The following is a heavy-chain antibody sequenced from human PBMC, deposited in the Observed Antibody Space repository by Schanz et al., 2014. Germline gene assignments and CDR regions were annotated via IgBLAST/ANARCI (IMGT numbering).Heavy chain of an antibody. J-gene: IGHJ4*02. CDR3: AKEKEEVAADGSFFDY. CDR2: ISFDGRNT. D-gene: IGHD6-13*01. V-gene: IGHV3-30*18. Sequence: VPLVESGGGVVQPGRSLRLSCAASGITLSGYGLHWVRQAPGKGLEWVGFISFDGRNTGYAHSVKGRFTISRDNSKNTVNLQMNSLRAEDTAVYYCAKEKEEVAADGSFFDYWGQGTLVTVSS. CDR1: GITLSGYG.